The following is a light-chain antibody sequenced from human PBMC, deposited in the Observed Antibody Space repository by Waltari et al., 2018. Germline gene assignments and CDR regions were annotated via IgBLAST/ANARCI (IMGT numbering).Light chain of an antibody. J-gene: IGKJ5*01. CDR2: DAS. V-gene: IGKV3-11*01. CDR1: QSVSSS. Sequence: SCRASQSVSSSLGWYQRSPGQPPRLLIYDASSRATGIPAMFSGSGSGTDFTLTISSLEPEDFAVYYCQQRSKWPITFGQGTRLEIK. CDR3: QQRSKWPIT.